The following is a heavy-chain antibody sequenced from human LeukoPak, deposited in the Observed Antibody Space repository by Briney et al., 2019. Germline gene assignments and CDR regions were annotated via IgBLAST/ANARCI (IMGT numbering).Heavy chain of an antibody. CDR2: ISSAGGTT. J-gene: IGHJ4*02. D-gene: IGHD3-10*01. CDR3: ARGSGNYYNVKEY. CDR1: GFTFRDYP. Sequence: GGSLRLSCSASGFTFRDYPIHWVRQAPGEGLQYVSAISSAGGTTYYADSVRGRFTISRDNSKNTLYLQMNSLRAEDTAVYYCARGSGNYYNVKEYWGQGTLVTVSS. V-gene: IGHV3-64*04.